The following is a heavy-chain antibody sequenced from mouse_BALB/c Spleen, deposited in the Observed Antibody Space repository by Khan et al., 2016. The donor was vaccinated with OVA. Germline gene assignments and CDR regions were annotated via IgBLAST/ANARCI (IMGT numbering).Heavy chain of an antibody. CDR3: TSTGYCTFAY. V-gene: IGHV1-53*01. CDR1: GYTFTSYY. J-gene: IGHJ3*01. Sequence: QVQLKQSGAELVKPGASVRLSCKASGYTFTSYYLYWVKQRPGQGLEWIGDITPNNGGTNFNEKFRTKATLTVDKSSNTAYMELSRLTSEDSAVYNCTSTGYCTFAYWGQGTLVTVSA. CDR2: ITPNNGGT.